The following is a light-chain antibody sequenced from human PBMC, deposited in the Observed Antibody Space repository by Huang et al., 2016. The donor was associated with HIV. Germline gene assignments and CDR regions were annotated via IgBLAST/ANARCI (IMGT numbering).Light chain of an antibody. Sequence: DIQMTQSPSTLSASGGDRVTITCRASQSISCWLAWYQQKPGKAPKLLIYKASSLESGDPSRFSGSGSGTEFTLTISSLQPDDFATYYCQQYNSYWTFGKGTKVEIK. J-gene: IGKJ1*01. CDR2: KAS. V-gene: IGKV1-5*03. CDR3: QQYNSYWT. CDR1: QSISCW.